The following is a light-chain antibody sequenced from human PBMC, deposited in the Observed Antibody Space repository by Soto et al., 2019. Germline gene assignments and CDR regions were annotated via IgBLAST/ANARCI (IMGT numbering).Light chain of an antibody. CDR1: QSINSW. J-gene: IGKJ1*01. CDR2: KAS. Sequence: DIQMTQSPSTLSASVGDRVTITCRASQSINSWLAWYQQKPGKAPKLLVHKASSLESGVPSRFSGSGSGTEFTLTISSLQPDDFASYYCQQYNSYPWTFGQGTKVEIK. CDR3: QQYNSYPWT. V-gene: IGKV1-5*03.